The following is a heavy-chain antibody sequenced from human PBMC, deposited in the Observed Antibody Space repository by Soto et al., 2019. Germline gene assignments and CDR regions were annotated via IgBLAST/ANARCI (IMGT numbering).Heavy chain of an antibody. Sequence: EVQLVESGGGLVQPGWSLSLSWAASGFAVNSYSVNWVRQAPGKGLEWVSYISSGSSIIYYADSVKGRFTISRDDAKNSLYLQMNSMRDDDTAGYYCARGVSGCHVDYGMVVCGHGTAVTVSS. V-gene: IGHV3-48*02. CDR1: GFAVNSYS. D-gene: IGHD6-25*01. CDR2: ISSGSSII. J-gene: IGHJ6*02. CDR3: ARGVSGCHVDYGMVV.